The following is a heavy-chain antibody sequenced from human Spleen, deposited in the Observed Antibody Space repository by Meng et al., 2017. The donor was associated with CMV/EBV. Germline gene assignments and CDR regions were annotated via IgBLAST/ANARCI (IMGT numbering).Heavy chain of an antibody. V-gene: IGHV4-34*01. CDR3: ARAMTSTDCSSTSCFAFDI. CDR1: GGSFSGYY. CDR2: INHSGST. D-gene: IGHD2-2*01. Sequence: GSLRLSCAVYGGSFSGYYWSWIRQPPGKGLEWIGEINHSGSTNYNPSLKSRVTISVDTSKNQFSLKLSSVTAADTAVYYCARAMTSTDCSSTSCFAFDIWGQGTMVTVSS. J-gene: IGHJ3*02.